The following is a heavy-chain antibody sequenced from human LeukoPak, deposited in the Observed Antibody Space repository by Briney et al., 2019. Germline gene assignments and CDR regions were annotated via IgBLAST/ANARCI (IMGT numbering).Heavy chain of an antibody. CDR3: ARGEPPTYYDFWSGHNWFDP. D-gene: IGHD3-3*01. CDR2: IYHSGST. V-gene: IGHV4-30-2*01. J-gene: IGHJ5*02. CDR1: GGSISSGGYS. Sequence: SETLSLTCAVSGGSISSGGYSWSWIRQPPGKGLEWIGYIYHSGSTYYNPSLKSRVTISVDRSKNQFSLKLSSVTAADTAVYYCARGEPPTYYDFWSGHNWFDPWGQGTLVTVSS.